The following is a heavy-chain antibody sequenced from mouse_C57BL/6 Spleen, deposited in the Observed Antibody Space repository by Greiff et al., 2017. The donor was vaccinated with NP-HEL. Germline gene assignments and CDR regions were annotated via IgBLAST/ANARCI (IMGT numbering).Heavy chain of an antibody. D-gene: IGHD3-3*01. Sequence: VQLQQSGAELARPGASVKMSCKASGYTFTSYTMHWVKQRPGQGLEWIGYINPSSGYTKYNQKFKDKATLTADKSSSQAYMQLSSLTSEDSAVYYCAIGCSYAYWGQGTLVTVSA. CDR1: GYTFTSYT. V-gene: IGHV1-4*01. CDR2: INPSSGYT. J-gene: IGHJ3*01. CDR3: AIGCSYAY.